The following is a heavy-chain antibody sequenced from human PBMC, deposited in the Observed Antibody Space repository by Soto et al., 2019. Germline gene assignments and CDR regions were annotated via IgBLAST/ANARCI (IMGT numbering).Heavy chain of an antibody. CDR1: GGSINSRSYY. CDR2: IYYSGST. Sequence: SETLSLTCTVSGGSINSRSYYWCWIRQSPGKGLEWIGSIYYSGSTYYNPSLKSRVAMSVDTSKNQFSLKLRSVSAADTAVYYCARQRTSVVTQAYFDDWGQGSLVTVSS. J-gene: IGHJ4*02. D-gene: IGHD2-21*02. V-gene: IGHV4-39*01. CDR3: ARQRTSVVTQAYFDD.